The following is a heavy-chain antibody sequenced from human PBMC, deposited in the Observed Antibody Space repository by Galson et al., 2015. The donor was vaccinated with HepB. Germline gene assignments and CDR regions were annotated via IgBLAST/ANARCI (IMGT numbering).Heavy chain of an antibody. CDR1: GFTVSSNY. V-gene: IGHV3-53*01. CDR3: ARGRYQWELRLLFDY. CDR2: IYSGGST. J-gene: IGHJ4*02. Sequence: SLRLSCAASGFTVSSNYMSWVRQAPGKGLEWVSVIYSGGSTYYADSVKGRFTISRDNSKNTLYLQMNSLRAEDTAVYYCARGRYQWELRLLFDYWGQGTLVTVSS. D-gene: IGHD1-26*01.